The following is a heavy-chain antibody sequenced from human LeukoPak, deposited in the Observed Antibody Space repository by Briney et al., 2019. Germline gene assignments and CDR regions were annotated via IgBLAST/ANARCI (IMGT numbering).Heavy chain of an antibody. J-gene: IGHJ6*03. D-gene: IGHD2-15*01. CDR3: ARALVVAATRNYYYMDV. V-gene: IGHV3-21*01. CDR2: ISSSSSYI. CDR1: GFTFSSYS. Sequence: GGSLRLSCAASGFTFSSYSMNWVRQAPGKGLEWVSSISSSSSYIHYADSVKGRFTISRDNAKNSLYLQMNSLRAEDTAVYYCARALVVAATRNYYYMDVWGKGTTVTVSS.